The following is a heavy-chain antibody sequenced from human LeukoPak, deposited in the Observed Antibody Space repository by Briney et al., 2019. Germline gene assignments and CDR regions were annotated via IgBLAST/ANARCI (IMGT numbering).Heavy chain of an antibody. Sequence: GGSLRLSCAASGFTFSVSAMHWVRQASGKGLEWVGRIRSKANSYATAYAASVKGRFTISRDDSKNTAYLQMNSLKTEDTAVYYCTRDGSSGYYYEDAFDIWGQGKMVTVSS. CDR2: IRSKANSYAT. J-gene: IGHJ3*02. D-gene: IGHD3-22*01. V-gene: IGHV3-73*01. CDR1: GFTFSVSA. CDR3: TRDGSSGYYYEDAFDI.